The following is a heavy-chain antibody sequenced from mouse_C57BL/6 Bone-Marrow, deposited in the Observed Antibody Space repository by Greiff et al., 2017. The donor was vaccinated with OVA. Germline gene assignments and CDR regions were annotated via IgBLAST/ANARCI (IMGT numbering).Heavy chain of an antibody. CDR3: ARERRDYYGSSYYFDD. CDR2: ISDGGSYT. D-gene: IGHD1-1*01. Sequence: EVKLVESGGGLVKPGGSLKLSCAASGFTFSSYAMSWVRQTPEKRLEWVATISDGGSYTYYPDNVKGRFTISRDNAKNNLYLQMSHLKSEDTAMYYCARERRDYYGSSYYFDDWGQGTTLTVSS. V-gene: IGHV5-4*01. J-gene: IGHJ2*01. CDR1: GFTFSSYA.